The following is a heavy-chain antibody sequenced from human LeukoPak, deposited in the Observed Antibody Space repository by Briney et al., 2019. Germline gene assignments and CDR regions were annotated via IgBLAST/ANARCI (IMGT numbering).Heavy chain of an antibody. CDR1: GGSISSSNYF. D-gene: IGHD3-10*01. CDR2: ISYSGTT. Sequence: SETLSLTCTVSGGSISSSNYFWGWVRQPPGKGLEGIGTISYSGTTHDNPALKSRVIISVDTSKMQFSLRLSSVTAADTAAYYCARGLSVGRGVNKLYYFAYWGQGPLVTVSS. V-gene: IGHV4-39*07. CDR3: ARGLSVGRGVNKLYYFAY. J-gene: IGHJ4*02.